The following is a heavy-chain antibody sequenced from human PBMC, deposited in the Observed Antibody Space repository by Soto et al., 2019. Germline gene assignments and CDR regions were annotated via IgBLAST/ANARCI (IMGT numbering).Heavy chain of an antibody. CDR3: ARDLKGDILTGYYNWFDP. D-gene: IGHD3-9*01. CDR1: GFTFSSYS. Sequence: GGSLRLSCAASGFTFSSYSMNWVRQAPGKGLEWVSYISSSSSTIYYADSVKGRFTISRDNAKNSLYLQMNSLRAEDTAVYYCARDLKGDILTGYYNWFDPWGQGTLVTVSS. CDR2: ISSSSSTI. V-gene: IGHV3-48*04. J-gene: IGHJ5*02.